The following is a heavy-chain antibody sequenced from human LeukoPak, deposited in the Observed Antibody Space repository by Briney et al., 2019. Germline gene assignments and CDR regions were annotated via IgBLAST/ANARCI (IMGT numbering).Heavy chain of an antibody. CDR1: GFTFSSYG. CDR2: ISYDGSNK. Sequence: PGGSLRLSCAASGFTFSSYGMHWVRQAPGKGLEWVAVISYDGSNKYYADSVKGRFTISRDNSKNTLYLQMNSLRAEDTAVYYCARGPPVVPAAIYYYYGMDVWGQGTTVTVSS. CDR3: ARGPPVVPAAIYYYYGMDV. J-gene: IGHJ6*02. V-gene: IGHV3-30*03. D-gene: IGHD2-2*02.